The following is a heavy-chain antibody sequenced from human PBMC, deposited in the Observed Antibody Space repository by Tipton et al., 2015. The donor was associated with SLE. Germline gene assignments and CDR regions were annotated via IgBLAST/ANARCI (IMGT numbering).Heavy chain of an antibody. CDR1: GGSFSGYY. V-gene: IGHV4-34*01. CDR3: ARLPLGLMVYVKGYFDL. CDR2: INHSGTT. D-gene: IGHD2-8*01. Sequence: TLSLTCAVYGGSFSGYYWSWIRQPPGKGLEWIGEINHSGTTKYNPSLKSRVTISVDTSKNQFSLKLSSVTAADTAVYYCARLPLGLMVYVKGYFDLWGRGTLVTVSS. J-gene: IGHJ2*01.